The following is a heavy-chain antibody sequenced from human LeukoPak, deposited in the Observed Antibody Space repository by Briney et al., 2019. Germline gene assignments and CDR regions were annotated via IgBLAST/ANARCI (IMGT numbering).Heavy chain of an antibody. CDR1: GYTFTGYY. D-gene: IGHD2-15*01. J-gene: IGHJ4*02. V-gene: IGHV1-2*02. CDR3: ARGSLAARLLGYCSGGGCYLFDY. Sequence: ASVKVSCKASGYTFTGYYMHWVRQAPGQGLEWMGWINPNSGGTNYAQKFQGRVTMTRVTSISTAYMELSRLRSDDTAVYYCARGSLAARLLGYCSGGGCYLFDYWGQGTLVTVSS. CDR2: INPNSGGT.